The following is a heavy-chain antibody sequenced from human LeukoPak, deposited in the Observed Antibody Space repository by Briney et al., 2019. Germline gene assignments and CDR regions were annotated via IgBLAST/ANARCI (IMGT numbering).Heavy chain of an antibody. CDR1: GFTFSLYG. Sequence: GGSLRLSCAASGFTFSLYGMSWVRQAPGKGLEWVAGIGGSGGGAYYAEALTGRSTISRDNSKNTVYLQMNSLRAEDTAVYYCAKSHGYSYGFDYWGQGTLVTVSS. CDR2: IGGSGGGA. V-gene: IGHV3-23*01. J-gene: IGHJ4*02. D-gene: IGHD5-18*01. CDR3: AKSHGYSYGFDY.